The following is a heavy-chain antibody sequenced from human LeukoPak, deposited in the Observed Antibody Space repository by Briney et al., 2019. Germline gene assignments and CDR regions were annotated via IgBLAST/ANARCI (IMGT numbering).Heavy chain of an antibody. D-gene: IGHD6-19*01. V-gene: IGHV3-23*01. J-gene: IGHJ4*02. CDR1: GFTFSSYA. CDR3: AKEKGFSSGWEHFDY. CDR2: ITSSGSST. Sequence: GGSLRLSCAASGFTFSSYAMSWVRQAQGKGQEWVSAITSSGSSTYYADSVKGRFTISRDNSKNTLYLQMNSLRAEDTAVYYCAKEKGFSSGWEHFDYWGQGTLVTVSS.